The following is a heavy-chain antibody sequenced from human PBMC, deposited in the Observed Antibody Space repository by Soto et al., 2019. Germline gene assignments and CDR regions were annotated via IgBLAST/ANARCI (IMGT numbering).Heavy chain of an antibody. J-gene: IGHJ3*01. CDR1: VVSVSYNSYY. Sequence: SETLSLTCSFSVVSVSYNSYYCGWIRQPPWKGLEWVGGIFYTGTTYYNPSLKDRLSISVDTSKNSFSLNLTSVTAADTAVYFSANTVVVDQVANVWAGGSLVT. CDR2: IFYTGTT. D-gene: IGHD2-21*01. V-gene: IGHV4-39*01. CDR3: ANTVVVDQVANV.